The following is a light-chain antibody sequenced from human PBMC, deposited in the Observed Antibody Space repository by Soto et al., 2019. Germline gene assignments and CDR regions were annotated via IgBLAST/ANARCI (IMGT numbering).Light chain of an antibody. CDR2: DVS. CDR1: SSDVGAYNY. Sequence: QSALTQPASVSGSPGQSITISCTGTSSDVGAYNYVSRYQQHPGKAPKLMIYDVSNRPSGVSNRFSGSKSGNTASLTISGLQAEDEADYYCSSYTSSSTLYVFGTGTKLTVL. CDR3: SSYTSSSTLYV. V-gene: IGLV2-14*01. J-gene: IGLJ1*01.